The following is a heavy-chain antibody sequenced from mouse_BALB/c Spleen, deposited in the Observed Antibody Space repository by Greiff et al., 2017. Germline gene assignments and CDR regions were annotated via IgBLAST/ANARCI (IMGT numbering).Heavy chain of an antibody. CDR2: IRNKANGYTT. D-gene: IGHD1-1*01. V-gene: IGHV7-3*02. CDR1: GFTFTDHY. CDR3: ARVPYGSSYLDY. J-gene: IGHJ2*01. Sequence: EVKLVESGGGLVQPGGSLRLSCATSGFTFTDHYMSWVRQPPGKALEWLGFIRNKANGYTTEYSASVKGRFTISRDNSQSILYLQMNTLRAEDSATYYCARVPYGSSYLDYWGQGTTLTVSS.